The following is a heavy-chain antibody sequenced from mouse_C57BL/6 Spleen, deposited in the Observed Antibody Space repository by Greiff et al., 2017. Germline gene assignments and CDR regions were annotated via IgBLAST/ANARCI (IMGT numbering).Heavy chain of an antibody. V-gene: IGHV5-4*01. J-gene: IGHJ1*03. Sequence: DVQLVESGGGLVKPGGSLKLSCAASGFTFSSYAMSWVRQTPEKRLGWVATISDGGSYTYYPDNVKGRFTISRDNAKNNLYLQMSHLKSEDTAMYYCARDGGSSYLYWYFDVWGTGTTVTGSS. CDR3: ARDGGSSYLYWYFDV. CDR2: ISDGGSYT. CDR1: GFTFSSYA. D-gene: IGHD1-1*01.